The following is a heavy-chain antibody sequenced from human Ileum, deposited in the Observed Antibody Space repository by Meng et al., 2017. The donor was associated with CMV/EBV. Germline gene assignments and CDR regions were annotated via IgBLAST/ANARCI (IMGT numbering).Heavy chain of an antibody. CDR2: IYSGGST. Sequence: LSCAASGFTVSSNYMSWVRQAPGKGLEWVSVIYSGGSTYYADSVKGRFTISRDNSKNTLYLQMNSLRAEDTAVYYYARGVFITYFDYWGQGTLVTVSS. D-gene: IGHD3-22*01. J-gene: IGHJ4*02. V-gene: IGHV3-53*01. CDR1: GFTVSSNY. CDR3: ARGVFITYFDY.